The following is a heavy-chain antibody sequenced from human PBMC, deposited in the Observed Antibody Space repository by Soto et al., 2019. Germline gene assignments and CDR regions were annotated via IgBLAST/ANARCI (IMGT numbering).Heavy chain of an antibody. J-gene: IGHJ4*02. CDR3: AKMGEDYGDYYFDY. CDR2: ICGSGGST. V-gene: IGHV3-23*01. Sequence: GGSLRLSCAASGFTFSSYAMSWVRQAPGKGLEWVSVICGSGGSTYYADCVKGRFTMSRDNSKNTLYLQMNSLRAEDTAVYYCAKMGEDYGDYYFDYWGQGTLVTVSS. CDR1: GFTFSSYA. D-gene: IGHD4-17*01.